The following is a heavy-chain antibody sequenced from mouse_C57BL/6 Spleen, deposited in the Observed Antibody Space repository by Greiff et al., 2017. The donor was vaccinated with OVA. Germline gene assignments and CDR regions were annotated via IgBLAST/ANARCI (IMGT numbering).Heavy chain of an antibody. Sequence: EVQLVESEGGLVQPGSSMKLSCTASGFTFSDYYMAWVRQVPEKGLEWVANINYDGSSTYYLDSLKSRFIISRDNAKNILYLQMSSLKSEDTATYYCARKDFNYAMDYWGQGTSVTVSS. J-gene: IGHJ4*01. V-gene: IGHV5-16*01. CDR2: INYDGSST. CDR1: GFTFSDYY. CDR3: ARKDFNYAMDY.